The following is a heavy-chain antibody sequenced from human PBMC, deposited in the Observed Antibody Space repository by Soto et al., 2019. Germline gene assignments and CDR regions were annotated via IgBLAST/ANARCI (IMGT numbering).Heavy chain of an antibody. CDR1: GGSISSGDYY. Sequence: QVQLQESGPGLVKPSQTLSLTCTVPGGSISSGDYYWSWIRQPPGKGLEWIGYIYYSGSTNYNPSLSSRVTISVDTSKNQFSLNLSSVPAADTAVYYCARIVESGYTIDFDLWGRGTLVTVSS. J-gene: IGHJ2*01. D-gene: IGHD3-16*02. CDR3: ARIVESGYTIDFDL. V-gene: IGHV4-30-4*01. CDR2: IYYSGST.